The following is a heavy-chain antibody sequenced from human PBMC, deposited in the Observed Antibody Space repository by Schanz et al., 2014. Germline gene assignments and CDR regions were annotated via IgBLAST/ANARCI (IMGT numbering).Heavy chain of an antibody. CDR1: GFSFSTHW. V-gene: IGHV3-23*04. CDR3: AKAGSGWSTAGYYY. D-gene: IGHD6-19*01. J-gene: IGHJ4*02. CDR2: MIGSGSSV. Sequence: VQLVESGGGLVQPGGSVRLSCGASGFSFSTHWMAWVRQAPGKGLEWVSRMIGSGSSVFYADSVKGRFTISRDNLKNTVYLQMNSLRAGDTAVYYCAKAGSGWSTAGYYYWGQGTLVAVSS.